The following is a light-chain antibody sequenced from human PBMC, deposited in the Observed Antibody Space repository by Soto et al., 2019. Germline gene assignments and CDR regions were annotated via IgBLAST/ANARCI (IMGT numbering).Light chain of an antibody. J-gene: IGLJ1*01. CDR2: SNN. CDR3: AAWDDSLNTYYV. V-gene: IGLV1-44*01. CDR1: SSNIGRNT. Sequence: QSVLTQPPSASGTPGQRVTISCSGSSSNIGRNTVNWYQQIPGTAPKLLLYSNNQRPSGVPDRFSGSKSGTSASLAISGLQSGDEADYFCAAWDDSLNTYYVFGTGTKLTVL.